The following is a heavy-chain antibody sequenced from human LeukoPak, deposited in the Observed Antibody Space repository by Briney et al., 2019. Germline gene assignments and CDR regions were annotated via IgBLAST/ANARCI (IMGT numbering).Heavy chain of an antibody. J-gene: IGHJ4*02. D-gene: IGHD5-18*01. CDR2: INSDGSST. CDR3: ARGNPPHTAMVPVDY. CDR1: GFTFSSYW. Sequence: GGSLRLSCAASGFTFSSYWMHWVRQAPGKGLVWVSRINSDGSSTSYADSVKGRFTISRDNAKNTLYLQMNSLRPEDTAVYYCARGNPPHTAMVPVDYWGQGTLVTVSS. V-gene: IGHV3-74*01.